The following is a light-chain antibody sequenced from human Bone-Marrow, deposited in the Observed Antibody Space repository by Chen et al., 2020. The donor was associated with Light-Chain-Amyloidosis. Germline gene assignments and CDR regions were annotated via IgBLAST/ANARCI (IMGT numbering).Light chain of an antibody. V-gene: IGLV6-57*01. Sequence: NFMLTQPHSVSESPGKTVIISCTRSSGSIATNYVQWYQKRPGSSPTTLIYEDDQRPSGVPDRFSGSIDRSSNSASLTISGLKTEDEADYYCQSYQGSSQGVFGGGTKLTVL. CDR3: QSYQGSSQGV. J-gene: IGLJ3*02. CDR1: SGSIATNY. CDR2: EDD.